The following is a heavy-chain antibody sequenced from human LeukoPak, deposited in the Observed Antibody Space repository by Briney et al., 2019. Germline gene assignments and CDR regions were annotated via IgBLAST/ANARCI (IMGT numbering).Heavy chain of an antibody. Sequence: PGGSLRLSCAASGFTFSSHWMRWVRQAPGKGLVWVSLIKSDGSNTAYADSVKGRFTISRDNAKNTLYLQMNSLRAEDTAVYYCARGGDGMDVWGQGTTVTVSS. CDR2: IKSDGSNT. V-gene: IGHV3-74*01. D-gene: IGHD3-16*01. CDR1: GFTFSSHW. CDR3: ARGGDGMDV. J-gene: IGHJ6*02.